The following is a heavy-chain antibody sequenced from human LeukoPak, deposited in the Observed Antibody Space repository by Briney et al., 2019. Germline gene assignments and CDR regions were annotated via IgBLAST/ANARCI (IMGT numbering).Heavy chain of an antibody. CDR1: GFTFDDYA. Sequence: GRSLRLSCAASGFTFDDYAMHWVRQAPGKGLEWVSGISWNSGSIGYADSVKGRFTISRDNAKNSLYLQMNSLRAEDTALYYCAKDLRRYCSSTSCLGGFGPWCQGTLVTVSS. J-gene: IGHJ5*02. D-gene: IGHD2-2*01. V-gene: IGHV3-9*01. CDR3: AKDLRRYCSSTSCLGGFGP. CDR2: ISWNSGSI.